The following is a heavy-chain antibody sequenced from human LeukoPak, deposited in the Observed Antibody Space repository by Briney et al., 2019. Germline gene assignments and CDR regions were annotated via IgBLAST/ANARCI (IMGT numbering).Heavy chain of an antibody. Sequence: SETLSLTCTVSGGSISTYYWSWIRQPPGKGLEWIGYIYHSGSTKYNPSLKSRVTISVDTSKNQFSLKLSSVTAADTAVYYCAIGNTAMVSWGQGTLVTVSS. D-gene: IGHD5-18*01. CDR2: IYHSGST. CDR3: AIGNTAMVS. V-gene: IGHV4-59*01. CDR1: GGSISTYY. J-gene: IGHJ5*02.